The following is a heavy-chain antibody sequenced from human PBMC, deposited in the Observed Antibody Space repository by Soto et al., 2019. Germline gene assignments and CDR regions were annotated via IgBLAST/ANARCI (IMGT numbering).Heavy chain of an antibody. CDR1: GFTFSSNW. J-gene: IGHJ4*02. V-gene: IGHV3-74*01. D-gene: IGHD2-21*01. CDR2: INADGSET. CDR3: ARDGEGF. Sequence: GGSLRLSCAASGFTFSSNWMHWVRRVPGRGLVWVSRINADGSETNYEDSVEGRFTIPRDNPKNTLYLQMNSLRAEDTAVYYCARDGEGFWGQGTLVTVSS.